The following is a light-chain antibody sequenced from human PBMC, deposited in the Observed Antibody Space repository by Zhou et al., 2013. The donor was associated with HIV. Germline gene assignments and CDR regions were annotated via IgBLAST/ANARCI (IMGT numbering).Light chain of an antibody. Sequence: DIQMTQSPSSLSASVGDRVTITCRASQDIRNELAWYQQKPGKAPKRLIYTASSLQSGVPSRFSGSGSGTEFTLTISSLQPDDFATYYCQHYNNFSGTFGQGTKVEIK. CDR3: QHYNNFSGT. CDR2: TAS. J-gene: IGKJ1*01. CDR1: QDIRNE. V-gene: IGKV1-17*01.